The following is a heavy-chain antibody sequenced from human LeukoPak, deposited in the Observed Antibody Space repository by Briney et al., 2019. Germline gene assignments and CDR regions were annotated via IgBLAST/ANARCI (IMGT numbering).Heavy chain of an antibody. CDR2: LSSNGGST. J-gene: IGHJ4*02. CDR1: GFTFSSYA. CDR3: VKGYCSSISCYEDY. D-gene: IGHD2-2*01. Sequence: GGSLRLSCSASGFTFSSYAMHWVRQTPGRGLEYVSALSSNGGSTYYADSVKGRFTISRDNSKNTLYLQMSSLRAEDTAVYYCVKGYCSSISCYEDYWGQGTLVTVSS. V-gene: IGHV3-64D*06.